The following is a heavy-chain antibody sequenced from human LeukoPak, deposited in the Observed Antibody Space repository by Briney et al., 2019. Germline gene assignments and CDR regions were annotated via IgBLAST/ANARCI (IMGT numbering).Heavy chain of an antibody. CDR2: TFYRSKWYN. CDR1: GDSVSRHDLT. Sequence: SQTLSLTCAISGDSVSRHDLTWDWVRQTPSRGLEWLGRTFYRSKWYNDYAVSVKSRITVSPDTSKNQFSLHLNSVTPEDTAVYYCVRSYDWVFDYWGQGTRVTVSS. V-gene: IGHV6-1*01. CDR3: VRSYDWVFDY. D-gene: IGHD1-1*01. J-gene: IGHJ4*02.